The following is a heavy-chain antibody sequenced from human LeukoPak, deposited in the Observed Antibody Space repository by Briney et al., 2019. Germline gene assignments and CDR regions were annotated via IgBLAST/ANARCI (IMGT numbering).Heavy chain of an antibody. J-gene: IGHJ4*02. CDR1: GGSFSGYY. V-gene: IGHV4-34*01. D-gene: IGHD3-22*01. CDR2: IHPSGML. CDR3: SRGLDSRKLGY. Sequence: SETLSLTCAVYGGSFSGYYWSWIRQSPGKGLEWIGSIHPSGMLYNNPSLESRVTMSRDTSKNQFSLNLSSVTAADTAVYFCSRGLDSRKLGYWGQGILVTVSS.